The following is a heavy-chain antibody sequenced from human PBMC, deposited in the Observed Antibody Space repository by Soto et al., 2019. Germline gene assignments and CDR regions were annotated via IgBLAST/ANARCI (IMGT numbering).Heavy chain of an antibody. D-gene: IGHD3-22*01. CDR3: AKDPGFYYDMGYFDY. CDR2: ISGSGGST. J-gene: IGHJ4*02. CDR1: GFTFSSYA. Sequence: PGGSLRLSCAASGFTFSSYAMSWVRQAPGKGLEWVSAISGSGGSTYYADSVKGRFTISRDNSKNTLYLQMNSLRAEDTAVYYCAKDPGFYYDMGYFDYGGQEPLVPVSS. V-gene: IGHV3-23*01.